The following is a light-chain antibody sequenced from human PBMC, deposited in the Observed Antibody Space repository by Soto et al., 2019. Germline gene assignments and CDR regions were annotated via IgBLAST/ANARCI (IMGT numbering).Light chain of an antibody. CDR1: QYINTR. V-gene: IGKV3D-11*03. Sequence: EIVLTQSPATLSSFPGDRVTLSCRASQYINTRLAWYQHRPGQAPRLLIYQTSIRAAGIPARFSGSGSGADYTLTISSLEPEDSAMYFCQQYSDLPMTFGQGTRLEIK. CDR2: QTS. CDR3: QQYSDLPMT. J-gene: IGKJ5*01.